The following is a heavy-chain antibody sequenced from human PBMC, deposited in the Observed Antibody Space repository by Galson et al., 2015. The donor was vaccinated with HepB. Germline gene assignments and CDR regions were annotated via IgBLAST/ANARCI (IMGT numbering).Heavy chain of an antibody. CDR3: AKDQGIAVAGIVY. D-gene: IGHD6-19*01. J-gene: IGHJ4*02. CDR2: ISGSGGST. V-gene: IGHV3-23*01. Sequence: SLRLSCAASGFTFSSYAMGWVRQAPGKGLEWVSAISGSGGSTYYADSVKGRFTISRDNSKNTLYLQMNSLRAEDTAVYYCAKDQGIAVAGIVYWGQGTLVTVSS. CDR1: GFTFSSYA.